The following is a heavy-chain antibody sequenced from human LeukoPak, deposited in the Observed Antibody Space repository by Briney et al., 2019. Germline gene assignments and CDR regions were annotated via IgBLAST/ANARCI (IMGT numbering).Heavy chain of an antibody. CDR1: GFTFSSYA. J-gene: IGHJ1*01. D-gene: IGHD3-10*01. V-gene: IGHV3-53*04. CDR3: ARANTYAYYASD. CDR2: IYSGGST. Sequence: GGSLRLSCAASGFTFSSYAMSWVRQAPGKGLEWVSVIYSGGSTYYADSVKGRFTISRHNSKNTLYLQMNSLRAEDTAVYYCARANTYAYYASDWGQGTLVTVSS.